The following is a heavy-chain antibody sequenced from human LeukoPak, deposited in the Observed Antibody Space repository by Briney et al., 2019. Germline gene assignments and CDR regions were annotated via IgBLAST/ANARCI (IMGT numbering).Heavy chain of an antibody. V-gene: IGHV4-38-2*01. Sequence: SETLSLTCAVSGYSISSGYYWGWIRQPPGKGLEWIGSIYHSGSTYYNPSLKSRVTISVDTSKNQFSLKLSSVTAADTAVYYCARTGCPSHCSGGRINWFDPWGQGTLVTVSS. D-gene: IGHD2-15*01. CDR2: IYHSGST. CDR1: GYSISSGYY. CDR3: ARTGCPSHCSGGRINWFDP. J-gene: IGHJ5*02.